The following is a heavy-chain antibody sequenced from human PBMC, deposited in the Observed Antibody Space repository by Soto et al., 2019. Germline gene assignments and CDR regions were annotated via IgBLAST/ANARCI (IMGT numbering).Heavy chain of an antibody. CDR2: IYYSGST. Sequence: SETLSLTCTVSCGSIRSYYWSWIRQPPGKGLEWIGYIYYSGSTNYNPSLKSRVTISVDTSKKQFSLKLRSVTTADTALYYCARDLDGYKYFDYWGQGALVTVSS. J-gene: IGHJ4*02. CDR1: CGSIRSYY. V-gene: IGHV4-59*01. D-gene: IGHD5-12*01. CDR3: ARDLDGYKYFDY.